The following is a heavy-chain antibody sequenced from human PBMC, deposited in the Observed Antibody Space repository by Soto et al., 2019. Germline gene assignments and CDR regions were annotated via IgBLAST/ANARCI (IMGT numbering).Heavy chain of an antibody. Sequence: GGSLRLSCAASGFTFSSYAMSWVRQAPGKGLEWVSAISGSGGSTYYADSVKGRFTISRDNSKNTLYLQMNSLRAEDTAVYYCANSGGGYCSSTSCRYYYYYMDVWGKGTTVTVSS. V-gene: IGHV3-23*01. CDR2: ISGSGGST. J-gene: IGHJ6*03. CDR1: GFTFSSYA. CDR3: ANSGGGYCSSTSCRYYYYYMDV. D-gene: IGHD2-2*01.